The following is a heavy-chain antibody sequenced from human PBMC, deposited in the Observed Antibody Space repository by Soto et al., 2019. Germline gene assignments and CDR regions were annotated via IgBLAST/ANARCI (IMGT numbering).Heavy chain of an antibody. Sequence: EVQLVESGGGLVQPGGSLRLSCAASGFTFSNYWMSWVRQAPGKGLEWVANIKQDGSEKYYVDSVKGRFTISRDNAKNSLYLQMNSLRAEDTAVYYCARDSSSPNDYWGQGTLVTVSS. D-gene: IGHD6-13*01. V-gene: IGHV3-7*01. J-gene: IGHJ4*02. CDR3: ARDSSSPNDY. CDR2: IKQDGSEK. CDR1: GFTFSNYW.